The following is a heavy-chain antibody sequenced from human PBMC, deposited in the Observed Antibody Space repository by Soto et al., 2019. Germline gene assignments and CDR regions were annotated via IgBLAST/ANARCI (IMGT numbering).Heavy chain of an antibody. CDR2: MNPNSGNT. V-gene: IGHV1-8*01. CDR3: ARGIKYGDYSRWFDPWGPGTLVTVSSGKLDILTGSVYNWFDP. J-gene: IGHJ5*02. Sequence: GASVKVSCKASGYTFTSYDINWVRQATGQGFEYLGWMNPNSGNTGYVKKFQGRVTMTRDTSMSTAYMELSSLRSEDTAVYYCARGIKYGDYSRWFDPWGPGTLVTVSSGKLDILTGSVYNWFDPWGQGTLVTVSS. CDR1: GYTFTSYD. D-gene: IGHD3-9*01.